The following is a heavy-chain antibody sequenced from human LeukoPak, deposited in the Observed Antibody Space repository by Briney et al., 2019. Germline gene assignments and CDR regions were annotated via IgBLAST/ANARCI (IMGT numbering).Heavy chain of an antibody. Sequence: SETLSLTCTVSGGSVTDYYWSWIRQSPGRGLEWIGYIYYTGTSYNPSLKSRVTISADTSKNQFSLKLISVTAADTAVYYCARGSGITMIVVVIGDAFDIWGQGTMVTVSS. V-gene: IGHV4-59*02. J-gene: IGHJ3*02. CDR1: GGSVTDYY. CDR3: ARGSGITMIVVVIGDAFDI. D-gene: IGHD3-22*01. CDR2: IYYTGT.